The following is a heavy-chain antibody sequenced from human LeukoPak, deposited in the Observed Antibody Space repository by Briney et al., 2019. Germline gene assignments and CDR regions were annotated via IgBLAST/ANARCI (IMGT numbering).Heavy chain of an antibody. V-gene: IGHV4-59*08. Sequence: SETLSLTCTVSGGSISSYYWSWIRQPPGKGLEWIAHISDIGSINYNPSLKSRVTISLDTSKNQFSLKLSSVTAAGTAVYYCAGHHPRNTVGFWGQGTLVTVSS. CDR1: GGSISSYY. J-gene: IGHJ4*02. D-gene: IGHD2-8*02. CDR3: AGHHPRNTVGF. CDR2: ISDIGSI.